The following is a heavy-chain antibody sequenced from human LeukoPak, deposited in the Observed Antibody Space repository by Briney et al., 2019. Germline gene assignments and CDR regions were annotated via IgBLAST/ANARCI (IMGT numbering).Heavy chain of an antibody. J-gene: IGHJ4*02. V-gene: IGHV4-34*01. D-gene: IGHD6-6*01. Sequence: SETLSLTCAVYGGSFSGDYWSSIRQPPREGPEWIGEINHNLCTSYNPSLKRRVTISADTSKNQFSLKVTSVTAADTAVYYCAGGGRGARLQSWGQGTPVTVSS. CDR2: INHNLCT. CDR1: GGSFSGDY. CDR3: AGGGRGARLQS.